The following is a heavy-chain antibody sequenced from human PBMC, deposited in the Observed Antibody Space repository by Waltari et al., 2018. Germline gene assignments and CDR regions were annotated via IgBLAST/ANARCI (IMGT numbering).Heavy chain of an antibody. J-gene: IGHJ4*02. CDR1: GGTFSSYA. CDR3: ATSSGWYNYFDY. CDR2: IIPIHGKA. Sequence: VQLVQSGAEVKKPGSSVKVSCKASGGTFSSYAISWVRQAPGQGLEWMGGIIPIHGKANYAQKFQGIVTISANESTSTAYMELSSLRSEDTAVYYCATSSGWYNYFDYWGQGTLVTVSS. V-gene: IGHV1-69*11. D-gene: IGHD6-19*01.